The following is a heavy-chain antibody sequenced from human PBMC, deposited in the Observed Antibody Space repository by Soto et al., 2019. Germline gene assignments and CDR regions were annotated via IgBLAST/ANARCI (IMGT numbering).Heavy chain of an antibody. J-gene: IGHJ4*02. CDR2: IIPILTIT. V-gene: IGHV1-69*08. D-gene: IGHD1-26*01. CDR1: GDTFSSYT. Sequence: QVQLVQSGPEVKKPGSSVKVSCKASGDTFSSYTFSWVRQAPGQGLEWMGRIIPILTITNYAQKIQGRVTITADKSTSTAYMELSSLRSEDTAVYYCAREGVGATGAYWGQGTLVTVSS. CDR3: AREGVGATGAY.